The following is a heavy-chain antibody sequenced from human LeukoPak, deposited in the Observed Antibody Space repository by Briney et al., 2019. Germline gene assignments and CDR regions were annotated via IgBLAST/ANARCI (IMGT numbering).Heavy chain of an antibody. J-gene: IGHJ4*02. CDR3: TKGTIWLPFDY. CDR1: GFTFSAYA. Sequence: GGSLRLSCAASGFTFSAYAMSWVRQAPGKGLEWVSAISVSGGGTYYADSVKGRFTISRDNSKNTLYLQMNSLRAEDTAVYYCTKGTIWLPFDYWGQGTLVTVSS. CDR2: ISVSGGGT. D-gene: IGHD5-18*01. V-gene: IGHV3-23*01.